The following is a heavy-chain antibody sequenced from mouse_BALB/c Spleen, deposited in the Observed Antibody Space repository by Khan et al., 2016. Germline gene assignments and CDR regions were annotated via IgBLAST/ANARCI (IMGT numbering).Heavy chain of an antibody. J-gene: IGHJ4*01. CDR1: GFNIKDYY. V-gene: IGHV14-4*02. CDR2: IDPENGDT. Sequence: VQLQQSEAELVRSGASVKLSCTASGFNIKDYYMHWVKQRPEQGLEWIGWIDPENGDTEYAPKFQGKATMTADTSSNTAYLQLSSLTSEDAGIYYCNACDYNAMDYGGQGTSVTVSS. CDR3: NACDYNAMDY.